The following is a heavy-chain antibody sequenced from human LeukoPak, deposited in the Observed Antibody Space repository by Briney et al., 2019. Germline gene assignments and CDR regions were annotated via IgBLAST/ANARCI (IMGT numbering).Heavy chain of an antibody. J-gene: IGHJ4*02. D-gene: IGHD5-18*01. CDR1: GYTFTSYG. V-gene: IGHV1-18*01. Sequence: ASVKVSCKASGYTFTSYGISWVRQAPGQGLEWMGWISAYNGNTNYAQKLQGRVTMTTDTYTSTAYMELRSLRSDDTAVYYCARFRFVDTAMVTPKYYFDYWGQGTLVTVSS. CDR2: ISAYNGNT. CDR3: ARFRFVDTAMVTPKYYFDY.